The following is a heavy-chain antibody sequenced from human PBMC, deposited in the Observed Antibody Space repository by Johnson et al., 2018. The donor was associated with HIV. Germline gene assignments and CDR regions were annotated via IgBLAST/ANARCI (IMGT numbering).Heavy chain of an antibody. D-gene: IGHD7-27*01. V-gene: IGHV3-43D*03. CDR3: AKDRNWGASGAFDI. J-gene: IGHJ3*02. CDR2: ISWDGGST. Sequence: VQLVESGGVVVQPGGSLRLSCAASGFTFDDYAMHWVRQAPGKGLEWVSLISWDGGSTYYADPVKGRFTISRDNSKNSLHLQMNSLRAEDTALYYCAKDRNWGASGAFDIWGQGTMVTVSS. CDR1: GFTFDDYA.